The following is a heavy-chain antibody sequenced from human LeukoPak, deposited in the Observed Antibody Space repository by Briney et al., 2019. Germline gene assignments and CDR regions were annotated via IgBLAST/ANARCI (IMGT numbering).Heavy chain of an antibody. Sequence: GGSLRLSCAASGFTFSSYEMNWVRQAPGKGLEWVSYISSSGSTIYYADSVKGRFTISRDNAKNSLYLQMNSLRAEDTAVYYCASIYDSSGYAFFDYWGQGTLVIVSS. V-gene: IGHV3-48*03. CDR2: ISSSGSTI. CDR1: GFTFSSYE. J-gene: IGHJ4*02. CDR3: ASIYDSSGYAFFDY. D-gene: IGHD3-22*01.